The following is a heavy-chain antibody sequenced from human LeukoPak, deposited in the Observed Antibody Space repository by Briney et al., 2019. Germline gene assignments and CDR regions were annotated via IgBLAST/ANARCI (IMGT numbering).Heavy chain of an antibody. D-gene: IGHD1-26*01. CDR2: IRYDGSNE. Sequence: GGSLRLSCAASGFTLSDYGMHWVRQAPGKGLEWVALIRYDGSNEYYADSVKGRFTISRDSSKSTLYLQMNSLRAEDTAVYYCAKELTVGTTSKNLDYWGQGTLVTVSS. V-gene: IGHV3-30*02. CDR1: GFTLSDYG. J-gene: IGHJ4*02. CDR3: AKELTVGTTSKNLDY.